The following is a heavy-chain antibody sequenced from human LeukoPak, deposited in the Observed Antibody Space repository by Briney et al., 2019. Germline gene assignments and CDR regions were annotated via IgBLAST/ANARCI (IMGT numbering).Heavy chain of an antibody. Sequence: GGSLRLSRAASGFTFSSYSMNWVRQAPGKGLEWVSSISCSSSYIYYADFVKGRFTISRDNAKNSLYLQMNSRRAEDTAVYDCARVGATNAFDIWGQGTMVTVFS. CDR1: GFTFSSYS. CDR2: ISCSSSYI. D-gene: IGHD1-26*01. J-gene: IGHJ3*02. V-gene: IGHV3-21*01. CDR3: ARVGATNAFDI.